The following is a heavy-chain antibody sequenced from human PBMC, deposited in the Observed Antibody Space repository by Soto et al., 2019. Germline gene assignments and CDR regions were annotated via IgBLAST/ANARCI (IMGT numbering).Heavy chain of an antibody. V-gene: IGHV3-21*04. CDR1: GFTFSSYS. CDR3: ARSGYSSGWFSQDY. CDR2: ISSSSSYI. Sequence: GGSLRLSCAASGFTFSSYSMNWVRQAPGKGLEWVSSISSSSSYIYYADSVKGRFTISRDNSKNSLYLQMNSLRVEDTAVYYCARSGYSSGWFSQDYWGQGTLVTVSS. J-gene: IGHJ4*02. D-gene: IGHD6-19*01.